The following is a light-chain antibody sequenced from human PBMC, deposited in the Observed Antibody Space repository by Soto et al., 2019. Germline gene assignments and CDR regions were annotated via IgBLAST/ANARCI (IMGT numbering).Light chain of an antibody. CDR1: NSHIGNNY. CDR3: GTWDSSLTVVV. J-gene: IGLJ2*01. V-gene: IGLV1-51*01. CDR2: ENN. Sequence: QSVLTQPPSVSAAPGQKVSISCSGSNSHIGNNYVAWYQQLPGTAPKLLVYENNKRPSGIPDRFSGSKSGTSATLGITGLQTGDEADYYCGTWDSSLTVVVFGGGTKVTVL.